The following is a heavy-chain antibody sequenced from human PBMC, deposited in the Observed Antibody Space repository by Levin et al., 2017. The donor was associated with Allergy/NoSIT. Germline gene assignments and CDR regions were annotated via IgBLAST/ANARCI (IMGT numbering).Heavy chain of an antibody. D-gene: IGHD3-3*01. Sequence: GESLKISCAASGFTFSSYSMNWVRQAPGKGLEWVSSISSSSSYIYYADSVKGRFTISRDNAKNSLYLQMNSLRAEDTAVYYCALTGRLLSDYWGQGTLVTVSS. CDR2: ISSSSSYI. CDR1: GFTFSSYS. J-gene: IGHJ4*02. V-gene: IGHV3-21*01. CDR3: ALTGRLLSDY.